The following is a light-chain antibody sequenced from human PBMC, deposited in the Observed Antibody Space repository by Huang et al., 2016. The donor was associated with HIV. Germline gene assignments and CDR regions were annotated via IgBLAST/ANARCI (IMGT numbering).Light chain of an antibody. V-gene: IGKV3-20*01. CDR1: QSVSSSY. CDR2: GAS. J-gene: IGKJ1*01. Sequence: EIVLTQSPGTLSLSPGERATLSCRASQSVSSSYLAWYQQKPGQAPRLLIYGASIRATGVPDRFSGSGSETDFTLTISRLESEDFAVYYCQQYGRSPWTFGQGSKVEIK. CDR3: QQYGRSPWT.